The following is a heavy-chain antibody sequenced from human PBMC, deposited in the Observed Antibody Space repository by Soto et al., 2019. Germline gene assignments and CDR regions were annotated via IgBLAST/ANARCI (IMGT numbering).Heavy chain of an antibody. CDR3: AKWSYLDY. D-gene: IGHD3-3*01. CDR1: GFRFASFA. V-gene: IGHV3-23*04. Sequence: DVRLAESGGGLVQPGGSLSLSCTTSGFRFASFAMTWVRQAPGKGLEWVATISGSDGKTYYADSVKGRFSISRDTSRNTLYLQMNSLRADDTAIYYCAKWSYLDYWGQGTRVTVSS. J-gene: IGHJ4*02. CDR2: ISGSDGKT.